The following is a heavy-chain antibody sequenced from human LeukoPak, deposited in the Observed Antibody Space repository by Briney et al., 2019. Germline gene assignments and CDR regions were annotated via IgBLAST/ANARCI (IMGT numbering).Heavy chain of an antibody. CDR3: ARLNYYYGSGSYYNGLDY. Sequence: GGSLRLSCAASGFTFSSYGMNWVRQAPGKGLEWVSYISSSGSTIYYADSVKGRFTISRDNAKNSLYLQMNSLRAEDTAVYYCARLNYYYGSGSYYNGLDYWGQGTLVTVSS. J-gene: IGHJ4*02. D-gene: IGHD3-10*01. V-gene: IGHV3-48*04. CDR2: ISSSGSTI. CDR1: GFTFSSYG.